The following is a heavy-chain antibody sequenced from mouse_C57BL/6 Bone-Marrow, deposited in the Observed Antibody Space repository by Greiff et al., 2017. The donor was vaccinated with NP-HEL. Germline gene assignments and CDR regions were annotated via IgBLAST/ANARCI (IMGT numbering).Heavy chain of an antibody. J-gene: IGHJ2*01. CDR3: TTYFDYGEVYFDY. CDR1: GFNIKDDY. V-gene: IGHV14-4*01. Sequence: EVQRVESGAELVRPGASVKLSCTASGFNIKDDYMHWVKQRPEQGLEWIGWIDPENGDTEYASKFQGKATITADTSSNTAYLQLSSLTSEDTAVYYCTTYFDYGEVYFDYWGQGTTLTVSS. CDR2: IDPENGDT. D-gene: IGHD2-4*01.